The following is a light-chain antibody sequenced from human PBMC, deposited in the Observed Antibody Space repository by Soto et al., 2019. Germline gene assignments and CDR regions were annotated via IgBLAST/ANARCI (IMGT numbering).Light chain of an antibody. CDR1: QSVNTH. CDR2: GAS. CDR3: QHYGTSPRT. V-gene: IGKV3-20*01. Sequence: EIVMTQSPATLSVSSGERATLSCRASQSVNTHLAWYQQKPGQAPRLLIYGASTRATGISDRFSGSGSGTDFTLTISRLEPEDFAVYYCQHYGTSPRTFGQGTKLEIK. J-gene: IGKJ2*01.